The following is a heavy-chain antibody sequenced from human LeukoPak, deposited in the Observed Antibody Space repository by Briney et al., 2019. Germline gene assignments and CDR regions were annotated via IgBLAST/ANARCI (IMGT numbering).Heavy chain of an antibody. CDR1: GGSISSSTYY. J-gene: IGHJ4*02. CDR3: ARDEYPYGGRTHPYYFDS. CDR2: IYYSGST. V-gene: IGHV4-39*07. Sequence: SETLSLTCTVSGGSISSSTYYWGWIRQPPGKGLEWIGSIYYSGSTYYNPSLKSRVTISVDTSKNQFSLKPNSVTAADAAVYYCARDEYPYGGRTHPYYFDSWGQGTLVTVSS. D-gene: IGHD3-10*01.